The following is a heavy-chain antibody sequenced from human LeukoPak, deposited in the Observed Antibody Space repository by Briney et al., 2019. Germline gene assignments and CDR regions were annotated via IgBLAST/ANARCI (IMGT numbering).Heavy chain of an antibody. J-gene: IGHJ4*02. V-gene: IGHV3-33*01. Sequence: EGSLRLSCAASGFTFSNYGMHWVRQAPGKGLEWVAVIWYDGSNEYYTDSVKGRFTISRDNSKNTLSLQMNSLRAEDTAVYYCARYYGSGSVGGFDYWGQGTLVTVSS. CDR1: GFTFSNYG. D-gene: IGHD3-10*01. CDR3: ARYYGSGSVGGFDY. CDR2: IWYDGSNE.